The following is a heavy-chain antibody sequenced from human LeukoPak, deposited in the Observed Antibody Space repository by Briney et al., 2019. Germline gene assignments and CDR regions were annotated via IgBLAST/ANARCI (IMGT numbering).Heavy chain of an antibody. J-gene: IGHJ2*01. V-gene: IGHV4-30-4*08. CDR1: GGSISSGDYY. D-gene: IGHD1-1*01. CDR3: ARDRTLEPWVWYFDL. CDR2: IYYSGST. Sequence: SQTLSLTCTVSGGSISSGDYYWSWIRQPPGKGLEWIGYIYYSGSTYYNPSLKSRVTISVDRSKNQFSLKLSSVTAADTAVYYCARDRTLEPWVWYFDLWGRGTLVTVSS.